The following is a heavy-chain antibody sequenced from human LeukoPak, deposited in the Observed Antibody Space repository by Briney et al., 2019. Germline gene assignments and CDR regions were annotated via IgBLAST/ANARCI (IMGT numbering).Heavy chain of an antibody. CDR1: GFTFTSSA. CDR2: IVVGSGNT. D-gene: IGHD6-19*01. Sequence: ASVKVSCKASGFTFTSSAMQWVRQARGQRLEWIGWIVVGSGNTNYAQKFQERVTITRDMSTSTAYMELSSLRSEDTAVYYCAADRKGSSGWYPADYWGQGTLVTVSS. CDR3: AADRKGSSGWYPADY. V-gene: IGHV1-58*02. J-gene: IGHJ4*02.